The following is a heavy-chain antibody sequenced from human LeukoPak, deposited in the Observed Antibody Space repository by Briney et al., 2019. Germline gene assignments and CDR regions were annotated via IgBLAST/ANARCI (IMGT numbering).Heavy chain of an antibody. J-gene: IGHJ3*02. CDR1: GGSISSSSYY. D-gene: IGHD2-2*01. CDR2: IYYSGST. CDR3: ARQENFGCSSTSCYPPWWLRLVADAFDI. Sequence: PSETLSLTCTVSGGSISSSSYYWGWIRQPPGKGLEWIGSIYYSGSTYYNPSLKSRVTISVDTSKNQFSLKLSSVTAADTAVYYCARQENFGCSSTSCYPPWWLRLVADAFDIWGQGTMVTVSS. V-gene: IGHV4-39*01.